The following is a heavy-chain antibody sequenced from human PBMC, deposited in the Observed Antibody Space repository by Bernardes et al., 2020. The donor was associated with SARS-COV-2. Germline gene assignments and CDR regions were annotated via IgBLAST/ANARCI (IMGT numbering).Heavy chain of an antibody. Sequence: ASVKVSCKASGYTFVDYYMHWVRQAPGQGLEWMGWIIPKSGATTYAQKFQGRVTMTRDTSGSAAYMELSRLRSDDTAVYYCARLGSGYPKYYYYAMAVWGQGTTVPVSS. V-gene: IGHV1-2*02. D-gene: IGHD5-12*01. J-gene: IGHJ6*02. CDR1: GYTFVDYY. CDR2: IIPKSGAT. CDR3: ARLGSGYPKYYYYAMAV.